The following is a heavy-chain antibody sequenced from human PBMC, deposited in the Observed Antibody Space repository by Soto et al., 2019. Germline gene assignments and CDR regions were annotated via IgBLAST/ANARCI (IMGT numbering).Heavy chain of an antibody. CDR1: GFTFSSYG. D-gene: IGHD1-7*01. CDR2: IWYDGSNK. Sequence: GGSLRLSCAASGFTFSSYGMHWVRQAPGKGLEWVAVIWYDGSNKYYADSVKGRFTISRDNSKNTLYLQMNSLRAEDTAVYYCARDQAGTTFSYGYWGQGTLVTVSS. V-gene: IGHV3-33*01. J-gene: IGHJ4*02. CDR3: ARDQAGTTFSYGY.